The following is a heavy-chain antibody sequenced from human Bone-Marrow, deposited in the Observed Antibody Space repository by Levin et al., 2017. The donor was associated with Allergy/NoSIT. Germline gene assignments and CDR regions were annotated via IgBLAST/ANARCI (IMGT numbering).Heavy chain of an antibody. J-gene: IGHJ6*02. CDR3: VRSDEGGMDV. CDR1: GFTFNSYD. Sequence: GGSLKISCAASGFTFNSYDMHWVRHATGKGLEWVSSLGSAGDTYYPGSVKGRFTISRENAKNSLYLQMNSLRAGDTAVYYCVRSDEGGMDVWGQGTTVTVSS. CDR2: LGSAGDT. V-gene: IGHV3-13*01.